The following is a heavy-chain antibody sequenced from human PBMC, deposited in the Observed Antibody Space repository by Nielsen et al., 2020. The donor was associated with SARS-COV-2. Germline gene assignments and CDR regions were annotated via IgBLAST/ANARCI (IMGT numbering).Heavy chain of an antibody. CDR2: IKQDGSEK. J-gene: IGHJ4*02. CDR3: ARGQGYDFWSGYYNGRSFDY. V-gene: IGHV3-7*01. Sequence: WLRQPPGKGLEWVANIKQDGSEKYYVDSVKGRFTISRDNAKNSLYLQMNSLRAEDTAVYYCARGQGYDFWSGYYNGRSFDYWGQGTLVTVSS. D-gene: IGHD3-3*01.